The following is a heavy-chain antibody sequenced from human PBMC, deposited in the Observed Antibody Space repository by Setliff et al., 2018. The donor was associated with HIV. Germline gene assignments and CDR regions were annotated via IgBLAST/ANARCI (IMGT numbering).Heavy chain of an antibody. CDR1: GFTFSSYS. D-gene: IGHD1-1*01. J-gene: IGHJ4*02. CDR2: TSSSGATI. V-gene: IGHV3-48*04. Sequence: PGGSLRLSCAASGFTFSSYSMNWVRQAPGKGLDWVSYTSSSGATIYYADSVKGRFTISRDNAKNSLYLQMNSLRAEDSGVYYCVRGTGGLDSWGQGTLVTVSS. CDR3: VRGTGGLDS.